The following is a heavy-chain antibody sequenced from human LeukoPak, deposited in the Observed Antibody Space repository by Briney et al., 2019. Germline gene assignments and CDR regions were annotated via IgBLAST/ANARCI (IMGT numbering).Heavy chain of an antibody. CDR2: IKQDGSEK. CDR1: GFTVSSNY. V-gene: IGHV3-7*01. CDR3: ARVMDEDIVVVPAPSQNFDY. J-gene: IGHJ4*02. D-gene: IGHD2-2*01. Sequence: GGSQRLSCAASGFTVSSNYMNWVRQAPGKGLEWVANIKQDGSEKYYVDSEKGRFTISRDNAKNSLYLQMNSLRAEDTAVYYCARVMDEDIVVVPAPSQNFDYWGQGTLVTVSS.